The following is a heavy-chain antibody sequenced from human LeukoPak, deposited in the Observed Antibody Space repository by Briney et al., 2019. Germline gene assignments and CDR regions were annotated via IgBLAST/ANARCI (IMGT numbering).Heavy chain of an antibody. CDR3: ARGVGYYDSSGYYAGVDDAFDI. V-gene: IGHV1-24*01. Sequence: ASVKVSCKISGYTLTDVSMHWVRQAPGKGLEWMGGFDPEGGETVYAQKFQGRVTMTEDPSADTAYMELSRLRSDDTAVYYCARGVGYYDSSGYYAGVDDAFDIWGQGTMVTVSS. CDR2: FDPEGGET. D-gene: IGHD3-22*01. CDR1: GYTLTDVS. J-gene: IGHJ3*02.